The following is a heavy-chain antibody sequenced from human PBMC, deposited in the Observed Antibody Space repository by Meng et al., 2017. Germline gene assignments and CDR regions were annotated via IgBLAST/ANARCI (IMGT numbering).Heavy chain of an antibody. J-gene: IGHJ4*02. CDR3: ARDLVMGGEWAFDY. CDR2: IHPSGST. V-gene: IGHV4-61*02. Sequence: SETLSLTCTVSGDSITNSNYYWTWIRQPAGKGLEYIGRIHPSGSTDYNPSLMSRVTISTDTSKTQFSLNLNSVTAADTAVYYCARDLVMGGEWAFDYWGQGKLVTVSS. D-gene: IGHD2-8*02. CDR1: GDSITNSNYY.